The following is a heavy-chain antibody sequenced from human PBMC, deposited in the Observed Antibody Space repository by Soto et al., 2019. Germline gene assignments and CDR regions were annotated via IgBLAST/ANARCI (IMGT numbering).Heavy chain of an antibody. CDR3: ASGRGCSTVCHNFDY. D-gene: IGHD2-2*01. Sequence: EVQLVESGGGLVQHGGSLRLSCAASGFTFSSYWMSWVRQAPGKGLEWIANIKQDGSEKYNVDSVKGLFTISRDNAKNSLYLQMNSLRAEDTAVYYCASGRGCSTVCHNFDYWGQGTLVTVSS. CDR2: IKQDGSEK. CDR1: GFTFSSYW. J-gene: IGHJ4*02. V-gene: IGHV3-7*01.